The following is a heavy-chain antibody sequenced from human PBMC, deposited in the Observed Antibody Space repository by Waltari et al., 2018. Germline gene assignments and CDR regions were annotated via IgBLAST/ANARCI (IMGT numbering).Heavy chain of an antibody. V-gene: IGHV1-58*02. CDR1: GFAFTSSA. CDR2: IVVGSGNT. CDR3: AALSGEGVANNWFDP. D-gene: IGHD3-16*01. Sequence: QMQLVQSGPGVKKPGTSVKVSCKASGFAFTSSAMQWVRQDRGQRLEWLGWIVVGSGNTNYAQKFQERFTITRDMSTSTAYMELSSLRSEDTAVYYCAALSGEGVANNWFDPWGQGTLVTVSS. J-gene: IGHJ5*02.